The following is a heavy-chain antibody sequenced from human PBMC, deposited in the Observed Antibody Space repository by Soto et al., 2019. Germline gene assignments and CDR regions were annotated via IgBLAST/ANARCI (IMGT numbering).Heavy chain of an antibody. Sequence: PGGSLRLSCAASGFTVSSNYMSWVRQAPGKGLEWVSVIYSGGSTYYADSVKGRFTISRDNSKNTLYLQMNSLRAEDTAVYYCARSPTDGSGWYSAFDYWGQGTLVTVSS. D-gene: IGHD6-19*01. CDR1: GFTVSSNY. V-gene: IGHV3-66*01. J-gene: IGHJ4*02. CDR2: IYSGGST. CDR3: ARSPTDGSGWYSAFDY.